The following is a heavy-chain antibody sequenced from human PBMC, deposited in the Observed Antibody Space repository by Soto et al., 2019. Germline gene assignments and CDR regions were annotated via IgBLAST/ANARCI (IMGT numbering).Heavy chain of an antibody. CDR3: ARSYYRNYYYGMDV. CDR1: GGSISSYY. D-gene: IGHD3-10*01. V-gene: IGHV4-59*08. Sequence: SETLSLTCTASGGSISSYYWSWIRQPPGKGLEWIGYIYYSGSTSYNPSLKSRVTISVDTSKNQFSLKRSSVTAADTAVYYCARSYYRNYYYGMDVWGQGTTVTVSS. J-gene: IGHJ6*02. CDR2: IYYSGST.